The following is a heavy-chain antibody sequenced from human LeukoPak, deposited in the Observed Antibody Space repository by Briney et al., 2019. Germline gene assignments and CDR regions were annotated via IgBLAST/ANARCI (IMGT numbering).Heavy chain of an antibody. J-gene: IGHJ4*02. CDR2: ISSSSYI. CDR1: GFTFSSYS. Sequence: PGGSLRLSCAASGFTFSSYSMNWVRQAPGKGLEWVSSISSSSYIYYADSVKGRFTISRDNAKNSLYLQMNSLRAEDTAVYYCARDLNYGGNCFDYWGQGTLVTVSS. V-gene: IGHV3-21*01. CDR3: ARDLNYGGNCFDY. D-gene: IGHD4-23*01.